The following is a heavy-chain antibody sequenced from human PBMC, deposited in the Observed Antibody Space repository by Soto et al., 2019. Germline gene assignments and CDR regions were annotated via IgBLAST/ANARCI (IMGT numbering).Heavy chain of an antibody. CDR1: GFTFSNAW. V-gene: IGHV3-15*01. CDR3: TAAPTVTTDY. D-gene: IGHD4-17*01. Sequence: EVQLVESGGGLVKPGGSLRLSCAASGFTFSNAWMSWVRQAPGKGLEWVGRIKSKTDGGTTDYAAPVKGRFTISRDDSTNTLYRQMNSLKTEDTAVYYCTAAPTVTTDYWGQGTLVTVSS. CDR2: IKSKTDGGTT. J-gene: IGHJ4*02.